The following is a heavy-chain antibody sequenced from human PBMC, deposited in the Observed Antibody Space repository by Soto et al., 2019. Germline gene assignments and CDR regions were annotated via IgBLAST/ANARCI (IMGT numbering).Heavy chain of an antibody. D-gene: IGHD6-13*01. CDR3: ARGPRGNTWYYFDY. CDR2: IKPSGADT. J-gene: IGHJ4*02. Sequence: QVQLVQSGSEVKKPGASVRVSCKASGYTFTSYYIHWVRQAPGQGLEWLGVIKPSGADTTYAQKCRGRVTLPRDTSTSTVYMELSSLRSEDMAVYFCARGPRGNTWYYFDYWGQGTLVTVSS. V-gene: IGHV1-46*01. CDR1: GYTFTSYY.